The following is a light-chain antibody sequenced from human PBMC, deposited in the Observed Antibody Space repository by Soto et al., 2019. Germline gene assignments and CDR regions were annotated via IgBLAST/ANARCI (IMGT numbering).Light chain of an antibody. CDR1: SSDIGAYDY. J-gene: IGLJ1*01. Sequence: QSALTQPASVSGSPGQSITISCSGTSSDIGAYDYVSWYQQYPGKAPKLMIYGVTNRPSGGSNRFSGSKTGNTASLTISGLQAEDQADYYCFSHRGRASHVFGTGTKATVL. V-gene: IGLV2-14*01. CDR2: GVT. CDR3: FSHRGRASHV.